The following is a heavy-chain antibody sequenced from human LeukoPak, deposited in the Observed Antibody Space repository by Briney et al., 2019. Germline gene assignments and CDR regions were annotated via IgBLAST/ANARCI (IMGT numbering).Heavy chain of an antibody. CDR2: MNPNSGNT. J-gene: IGHJ6*02. V-gene: IGHV1-8*01. Sequence: ASVKVSCKASGYTFTSYDINWLRQSTGQGLEWMGWMNPNSGNTGYAQKFQGRVTMTRNTSISTAYMELSSLRSEDTAVYYCARSFQSGYYTQYYYGMDVWGQGTTVTVSS. CDR3: ARSFQSGYYTQYYYGMDV. D-gene: IGHD3-3*01. CDR1: GYTFTSYD.